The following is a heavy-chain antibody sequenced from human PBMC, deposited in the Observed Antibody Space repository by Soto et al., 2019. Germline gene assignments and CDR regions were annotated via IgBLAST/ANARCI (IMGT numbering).Heavy chain of an antibody. D-gene: IGHD4-17*01. Sequence: VQLVQSGAEVKKPGSSVKVSCKASGGTFSSYAISWVRQAPGQGLEWMGGIIPIFGTANYAQKFQGRVTITADESTSTAYMELSSLRSEDTAVYYCASAERDDYGDYGNWYFDLWGRGTLVTVSS. CDR1: GGTFSSYA. CDR2: IIPIFGTA. J-gene: IGHJ2*01. CDR3: ASAERDDYGDYGNWYFDL. V-gene: IGHV1-69*01.